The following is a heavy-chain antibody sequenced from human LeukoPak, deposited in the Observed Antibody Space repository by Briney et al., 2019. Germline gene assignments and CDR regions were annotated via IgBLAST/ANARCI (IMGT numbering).Heavy chain of an antibody. V-gene: IGHV4-34*01. CDR1: GGSFSGYY. D-gene: IGHD3-3*01. J-gene: IGHJ3*02. CDR3: AREHDYDFWSDDAFDI. Sequence: SETLSLTCAVYGGSFSGYYWSWIRQPPGKGLEWIGEINHSGSTNYNPSLKSRVTISVDTSKNQFSLKLSSVTAADTAVYYCAREHDYDFWSDDAFDIWGQGTMVTVSS. CDR2: INHSGST.